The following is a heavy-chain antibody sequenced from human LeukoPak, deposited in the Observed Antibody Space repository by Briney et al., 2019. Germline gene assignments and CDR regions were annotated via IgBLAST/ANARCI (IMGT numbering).Heavy chain of an antibody. CDR1: GYSFTSYW. V-gene: IGHV5-51*01. CDR3: ARRSERAVAAYAFDI. CDR2: IYVGDSGT. Sequence: GESLKISCTGSGYSFTSYWIGWVRQMLGKGLEWMGIIYVGDSGTRYSPSFQGQVTISADKSISTAYLQWSSLKASDTAMYYCARRSERAVAAYAFDIWGQGTMVTVSS. D-gene: IGHD6-19*01. J-gene: IGHJ3*02.